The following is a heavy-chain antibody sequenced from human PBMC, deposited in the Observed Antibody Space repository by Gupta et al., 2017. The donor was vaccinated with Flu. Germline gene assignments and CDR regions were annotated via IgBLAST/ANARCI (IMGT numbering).Heavy chain of an antibody. CDR3: ARDVIQLWSHYYYYGMDV. V-gene: IGHV3-48*01. D-gene: IGHD5-18*01. J-gene: IGHJ6*02. Sequence: KGLEWVSYISSSSSTIYYADSVKGRFTISRDNAKNSLYLQMNSLRAEDTAVYYCARDVIQLWSHYYYYGMDVWGQGTTVTVSS. CDR2: ISSSSSTI.